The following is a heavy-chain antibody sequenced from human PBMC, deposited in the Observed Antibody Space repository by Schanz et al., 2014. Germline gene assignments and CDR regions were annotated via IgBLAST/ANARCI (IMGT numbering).Heavy chain of an antibody. CDR1: GFTFSGYA. D-gene: IGHD6-19*01. CDR3: AKAGSGWSTAGYYY. V-gene: IGHV3-23*01. Sequence: EVQLLESGGGLVQPGGSLRISCAASGFTFSGYAMSWVRQAPGKGLEWVSSISDNGISTYYADSVKGRFSISRENSKSILYLQMNSLRAEDTAVYYCAKAGSGWSTAGYYYWGQGTLVAVSS. CDR2: ISDNGIST. J-gene: IGHJ4*02.